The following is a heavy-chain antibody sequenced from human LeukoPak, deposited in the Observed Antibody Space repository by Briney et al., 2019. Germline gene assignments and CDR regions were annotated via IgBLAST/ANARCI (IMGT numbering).Heavy chain of an antibody. CDR3: AREGGRRDGYHRHAFDI. CDR2: IYYSGST. Sequence: SETLSLTCTASGGSISSSSYYWGWIRQPPGKGLEWIGSIYYSGSTYYNPSLKSRVTISVDTSKNQFSLKLSSVTAADTAVYYCAREGGRRDGYHRHAFDIWGQGTMVTVSS. CDR1: GGSISSSSYY. J-gene: IGHJ3*02. V-gene: IGHV4-39*07. D-gene: IGHD5-24*01.